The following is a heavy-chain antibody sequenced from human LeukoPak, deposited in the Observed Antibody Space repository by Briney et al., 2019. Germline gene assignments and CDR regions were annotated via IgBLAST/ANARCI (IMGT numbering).Heavy chain of an antibody. Sequence: GGSLRLSCAASGFTFSSYSMNWVRQAPGKGLEWVSSISSSSSYIYYADSVKGRFTISRDNAKNSLYLQMNSLRAEDTAVYYCATAATIRYFDWFPFDYWGQGTLVTVSS. CDR3: ATAATIRYFDWFPFDY. CDR1: GFTFSSYS. CDR2: ISSSSSYI. V-gene: IGHV3-21*01. J-gene: IGHJ4*02. D-gene: IGHD3-9*01.